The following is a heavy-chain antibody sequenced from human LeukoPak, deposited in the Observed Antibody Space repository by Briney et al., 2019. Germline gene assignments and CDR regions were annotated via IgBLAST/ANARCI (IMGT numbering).Heavy chain of an antibody. CDR1: GGTFSSYA. Sequence: SVKVSCKASGGTFSSYAISWVRQAPGQGLEWMGGIIPIFGIANYAQKFQGRVTITADESTSTAYMELSSLRSEDTAVYYCARDYGDYGNYYYYGMDVWGQGTTVTVSS. D-gene: IGHD4-17*01. V-gene: IGHV1-69*13. J-gene: IGHJ6*02. CDR2: IIPIFGIA. CDR3: ARDYGDYGNYYYYGMDV.